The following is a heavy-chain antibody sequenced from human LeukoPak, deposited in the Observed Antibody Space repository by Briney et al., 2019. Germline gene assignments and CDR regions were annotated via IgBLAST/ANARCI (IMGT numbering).Heavy chain of an antibody. V-gene: IGHV4-61*02. CDR1: GGSISSSNNY. CDR3: ARDYGDFPAYYFDY. D-gene: IGHD4-17*01. CDR2: IYNSGIT. J-gene: IGHJ4*02. Sequence: SETLSLTCTVSGGSISSSNNYWGWIRQPAGKGLEWIGRIYNSGITNYNPSLKSRVTMSMDTSMNQFSLKLRSVTAADTAVYYCARDYGDFPAYYFDYWGQGTLVTVSS.